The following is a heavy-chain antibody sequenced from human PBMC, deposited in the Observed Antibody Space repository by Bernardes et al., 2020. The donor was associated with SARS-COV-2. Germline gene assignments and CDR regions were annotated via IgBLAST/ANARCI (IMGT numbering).Heavy chain of an antibody. Sequence: ASVKVSCKASGYTFTSYGISWVRQAPGQGLEWMGWISGYNGNTNYAQKVQGRVTMTRDTSTSTAYMELRSLGSDDTAVYYCARGPFLVRGIKWYYFDDWGQGTLVTVSS. D-gene: IGHD3-10*01. V-gene: IGHV1-18*01. CDR3: ARGPFLVRGIKWYYFDD. CDR2: ISGYNGNT. J-gene: IGHJ4*02. CDR1: GYTFTSYG.